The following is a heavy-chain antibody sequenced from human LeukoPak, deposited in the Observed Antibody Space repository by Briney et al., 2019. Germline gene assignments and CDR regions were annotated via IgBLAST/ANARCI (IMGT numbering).Heavy chain of an antibody. V-gene: IGHV3-30*04. CDR3: AKAQYYDFWSGYYGFVDY. CDR1: GFIFSDYS. Sequence: GGSLRLSCAASGFIFSDYSMHWVRQAPGKGLEWVAVISYDGSNKYYADSVKGRFTISRDNSKNTLYLQMNSLRAEDTAVYYWAKAQYYDFWSGYYGFVDYWGQGTLVTVSS. D-gene: IGHD3-3*01. CDR2: ISYDGSNK. J-gene: IGHJ4*02.